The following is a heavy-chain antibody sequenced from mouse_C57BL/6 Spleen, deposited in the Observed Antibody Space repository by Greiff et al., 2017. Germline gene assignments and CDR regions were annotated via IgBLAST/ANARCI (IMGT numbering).Heavy chain of an antibody. D-gene: IGHD1-1*01. CDR2: IWSGGST. CDR1: GFSLTSYG. J-gene: IGHJ2*01. Sequence: QVQLQQSGPGLVQPSQSLSITCTVSGFSLTSYGVHWVRQSPGKGLEWLGVIWSGGSTDYNAAFISRLSISKDNSKSQVFFKMNSLQADDTAIYYCARNYYGSSLYYFDYWGQGTTLTVSS. V-gene: IGHV2-2*01. CDR3: ARNYYGSSLYYFDY.